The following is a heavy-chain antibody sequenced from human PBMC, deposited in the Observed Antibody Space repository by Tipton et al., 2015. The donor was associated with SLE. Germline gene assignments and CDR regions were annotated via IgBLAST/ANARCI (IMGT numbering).Heavy chain of an antibody. CDR3: ARRGLTFNYYYYMDV. J-gene: IGHJ6*03. D-gene: IGHD1-20*01. CDR2: IWYDGSNK. V-gene: IGHV3-33*08. Sequence: SLRLSCAASGFSFRDYWMSWVRQAPGKGLEWVAVIWYDGSNKYYADSVKGRFTISRDNSKNTLYLQMNSLRAEDTAVYYCARRGLTFNYYYYMDVWGKGTAVTVSS. CDR1: GFSFRDYW.